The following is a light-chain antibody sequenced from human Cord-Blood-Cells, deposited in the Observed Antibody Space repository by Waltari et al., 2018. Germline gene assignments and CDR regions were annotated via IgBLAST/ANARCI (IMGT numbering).Light chain of an antibody. V-gene: IGLV2-14*01. Sequence: QSALTQTASVSGSPGQSFPTSCPGPSSAVGGHSYFPWYQQHPGKAPKLMIYDVSNRPSGVSNRFSGSKSGNTASLTISGLQAEDEADYYCSSYTSSSNWVFGGGTKLTVL. CDR3: SSYTSSSNWV. CDR2: DVS. J-gene: IGLJ3*02. CDR1: SSAVGGHSY.